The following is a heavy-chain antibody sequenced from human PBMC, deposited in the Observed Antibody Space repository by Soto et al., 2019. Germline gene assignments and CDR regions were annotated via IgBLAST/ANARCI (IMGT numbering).Heavy chain of an antibody. CDR3: ASSSFSSGWYRRGDYYYYGMDV. D-gene: IGHD6-19*01. Sequence: ASVKVSCKASGYTFTSYGISWVRQAPGQGLEWMGWISAYNGNTNYAQKLQGRVTMTTDTSTSTAYMELRSLRSDDTAVYYCASSSFSSGWYRRGDYYYYGMDVWGQGTTVTV. CDR1: GYTFTSYG. CDR2: ISAYNGNT. V-gene: IGHV1-18*04. J-gene: IGHJ6*02.